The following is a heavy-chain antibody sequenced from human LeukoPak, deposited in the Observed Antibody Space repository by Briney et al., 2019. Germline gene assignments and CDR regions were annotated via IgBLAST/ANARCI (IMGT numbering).Heavy chain of an antibody. Sequence: QPGGSLRLSCAASGFTFSSYAMSWVRQAPGKGLEWVSAISGSGGSTYYADSVKGRFTISRDNSKNTLYLQMNSLRAEDTAVYYCAKDWRIAAPKESHYFDYWGQGTLVTVSS. J-gene: IGHJ4*02. D-gene: IGHD6-6*01. CDR2: ISGSGGST. V-gene: IGHV3-23*01. CDR1: GFTFSSYA. CDR3: AKDWRIAAPKESHYFDY.